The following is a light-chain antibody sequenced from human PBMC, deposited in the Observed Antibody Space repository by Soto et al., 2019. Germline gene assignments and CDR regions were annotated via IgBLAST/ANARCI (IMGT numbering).Light chain of an antibody. V-gene: IGKV4-1*01. CDR2: WAS. CDR3: QQYFSSPPHT. Sequence: DVVMTQSPDSLAVSLGERATINCKSSQTILYSSINKNCLAWYQQKPGQPPKLLISWASTRESGVPDRFSGSGSGTDFTLTISNLQAEDVAVYYCQQYFSSPPHTFGQGTKLDIK. CDR1: QTILYSSINKNC. J-gene: IGKJ2*01.